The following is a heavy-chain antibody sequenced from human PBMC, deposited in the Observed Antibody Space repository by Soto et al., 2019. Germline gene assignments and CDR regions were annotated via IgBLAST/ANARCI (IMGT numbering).Heavy chain of an antibody. CDR1: GGSISSSSYY. V-gene: IGHV4-39*01. D-gene: IGHD6-19*01. Sequence: KTSETLSLTCTVSGGSISSSSYYWGWIRQPPGKGLEWIGSIYYSGSTYYNPSLKSRVTISVDTSKNQFSLKLSSVTAADTAVYYRARHSSGWLAYYYYYGMDVWGQGTTVTVSS. CDR3: ARHSSGWLAYYYYYGMDV. J-gene: IGHJ6*02. CDR2: IYYSGST.